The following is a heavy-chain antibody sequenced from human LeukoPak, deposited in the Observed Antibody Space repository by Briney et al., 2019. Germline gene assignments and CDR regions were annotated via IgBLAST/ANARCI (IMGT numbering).Heavy chain of an antibody. CDR1: GFTFSSYW. CDR3: ASGYDSPTFDY. J-gene: IGHJ4*02. Sequence: PGGSLRFPCAASGFTFSSYWMSWVRQAPGKGLEWVANIKQDGSEKYYVDSVKGRFTISRDNAKNSLYLQMNSLRAEDTAVYYCASGYDSPTFDYWGQGTLVTVSS. V-gene: IGHV3-7*01. CDR2: IKQDGSEK. D-gene: IGHD3-22*01.